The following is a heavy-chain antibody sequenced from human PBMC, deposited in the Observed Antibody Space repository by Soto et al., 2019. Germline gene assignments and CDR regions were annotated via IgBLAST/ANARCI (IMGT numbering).Heavy chain of an antibody. CDR2: IIPMLGIA. V-gene: IGHV1-69*01. J-gene: IGHJ6*02. CDR1: GGSFSDYA. CDR3: ARDGDYYDISGFQRDYHYYGMDV. Sequence: QVQLVQSGAEVKKPGSSVKVSCQASGGSFSDYAISWVRQAPGQGLEWMGGIIPMLGIADNAQKFQGSVIITADEYTSTVYMELRSLRSVDTAVYYCARDGDYYDISGFQRDYHYYGMDVWGQGTTVTVAS. D-gene: IGHD3-22*01.